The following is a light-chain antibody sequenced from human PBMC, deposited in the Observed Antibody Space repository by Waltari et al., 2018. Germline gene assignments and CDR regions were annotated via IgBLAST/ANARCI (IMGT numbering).Light chain of an antibody. CDR2: EVT. J-gene: IGLJ2*01. CDR1: SSYVGDY. V-gene: IGLV2-8*01. CDR3: SSYAGSNNLV. Sequence: QSALTQPPSASGPPGQSVPISCTGTSSYVGDYVPWYQQHPGKAPKLMISEVTKRPSGVPDRFSGSKSGNTASLTVSGLQAEDEADYYCSSYAGSNNLVFGGGTKLTVL.